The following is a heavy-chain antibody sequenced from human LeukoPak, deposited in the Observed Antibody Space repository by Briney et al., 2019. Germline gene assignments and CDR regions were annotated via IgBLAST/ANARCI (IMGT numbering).Heavy chain of an antibody. J-gene: IGHJ4*02. D-gene: IGHD1-26*01. V-gene: IGHV4-34*01. Sequence: NPSETLSLTCAVYGGSFSGYYWSWIRQPPGKGLEWIGEINHSGSTNYNPSLKSRVTISVATSKNQFSLKLSSVTAADTAVYYCARLRIRQWEGYFDFWGQGTLVTVSS. CDR3: ARLRIRQWEGYFDF. CDR2: INHSGST. CDR1: GGSFSGYY.